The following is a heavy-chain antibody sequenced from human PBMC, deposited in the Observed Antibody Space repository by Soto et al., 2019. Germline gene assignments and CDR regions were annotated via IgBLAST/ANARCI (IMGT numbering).Heavy chain of an antibody. V-gene: IGHV1-69*13. D-gene: IGHD2-15*01. CDR2: IIPIFGTA. J-gene: IGHJ5*02. CDR1: GGTFSSYA. Sequence: GASVKVSCKASGGTFSSYAISWLRQAPGQGLEWMGGIIPIFGTANYAQKFQGRVTITADESTSTAYMELSSLRSEDTAVYYCARGGTSRYCSGGSCYSPGPNWFDPWGQGTLVTVSS. CDR3: ARGGTSRYCSGGSCYSPGPNWFDP.